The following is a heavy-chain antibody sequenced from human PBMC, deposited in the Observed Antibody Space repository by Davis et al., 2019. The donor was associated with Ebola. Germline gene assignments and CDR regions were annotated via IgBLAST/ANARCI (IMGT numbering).Heavy chain of an antibody. CDR1: GGSISSYY. CDR2: IYYSGST. CDR3: ARGQLWLSVPDY. D-gene: IGHD5-18*01. J-gene: IGHJ4*02. V-gene: IGHV4-59*01. Sequence: SETLSLTCPVSGGSISSYYWSWIRQPPGKGLEWVGYIYYSGSTNYNPSLKSRVTISVDTSKNQFSLKLSSVTAADTAVYYCARGQLWLSVPDYWGQGTLVTVSS.